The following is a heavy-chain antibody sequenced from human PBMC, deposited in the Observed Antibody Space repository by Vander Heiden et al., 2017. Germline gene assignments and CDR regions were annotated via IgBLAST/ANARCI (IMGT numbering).Heavy chain of an antibody. CDR3: ASLGGATPLDY. J-gene: IGHJ4*02. Sequence: QVQLQQWGAGLLKPSETLSLTCAVYGGSFSGYYWSWIRQPPGKGLEWIGEINHSGSTNYNPSLKSRVTISVDTSKNQFSLRLSSVTAADTAVYYCASLGGATPLDYWGQGTLVTVSS. CDR2: INHSGST. D-gene: IGHD1-26*01. V-gene: IGHV4-34*01. CDR1: GGSFSGYY.